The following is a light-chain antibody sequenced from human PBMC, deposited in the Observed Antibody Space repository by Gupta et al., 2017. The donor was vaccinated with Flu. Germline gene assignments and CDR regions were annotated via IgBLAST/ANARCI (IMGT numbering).Light chain of an antibody. CDR3: RQWCTMRFT. V-gene: IGKV3D-20*02. CDR2: EAS. J-gene: IGKJ3*01. CDR1: QGVSSNF. Sequence: EIVLTQSPDTLSLSPGDRATLSCRASQGVSSNFLAWYQQKPGQAPRLLMSEASYRAAGIPVRFSGTGSGLALTLSMMRREPGDIAVYFCRQWCTMRFTFGHGTKLDIK.